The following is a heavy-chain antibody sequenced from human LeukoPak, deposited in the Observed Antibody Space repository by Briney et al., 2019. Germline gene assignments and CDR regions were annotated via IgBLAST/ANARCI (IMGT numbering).Heavy chain of an antibody. CDR3: ARVHRQVLRFLEWINFDY. Sequence: GGSLRLSCAASGFTFSSYEMNWVRQAPGKGLEWVSYISSSGSTIYYADSVKGRFTISRDNAKNSLYLQMNSLRAEDTAVYYCARVHRQVLRFLEWINFDYWGQGTLVTVSS. V-gene: IGHV3-48*03. J-gene: IGHJ4*02. CDR2: ISSSGSTI. CDR1: GFTFSSYE. D-gene: IGHD3-3*01.